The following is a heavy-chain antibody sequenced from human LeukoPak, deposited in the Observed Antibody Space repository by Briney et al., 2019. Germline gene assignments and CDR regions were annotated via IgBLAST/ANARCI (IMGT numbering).Heavy chain of an antibody. J-gene: IGHJ4*02. D-gene: IGHD2-2*01. V-gene: IGHV1-18*01. CDR2: ISAYNGNT. Sequence: GASVKVSCKASGYTFTSYRISWVRQAPGQGLEWMGWISAYNGNTNFTQKLQGRVTMTTDTSTSTAYMELRSLRSDDTAVYYCARGRGVVVPAAVDYWGQGTLVTVPS. CDR3: ARGRGVVVPAAVDY. CDR1: GYTFTSYR.